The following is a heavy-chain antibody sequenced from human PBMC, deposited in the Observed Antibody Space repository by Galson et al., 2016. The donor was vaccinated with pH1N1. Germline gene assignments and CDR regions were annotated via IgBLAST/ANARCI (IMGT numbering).Heavy chain of an antibody. CDR3: AKRGGSLRPGAFDF. V-gene: IGHV5-51*01. CDR2: IYPGDSDT. D-gene: IGHD3-16*01. J-gene: IGHJ3*01. CDR1: GYSFTTYW. Sequence: QSGAEVKKAGESLKISCEASGYSFTTYWIGWVRQVPGKGLEWMGNIYPGDSDTTYSPSFQGQVTFSVDKSITTAFLHWNSLEASDTAIYYCAKRGGSLRPGAFDFWGQGTLVSVSS.